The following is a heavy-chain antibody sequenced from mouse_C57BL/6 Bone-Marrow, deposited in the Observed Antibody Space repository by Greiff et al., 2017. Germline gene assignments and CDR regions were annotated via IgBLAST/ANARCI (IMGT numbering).Heavy chain of an antibody. CDR2: IHPNSGST. J-gene: IGHJ4*01. Sequence: QVQLQQPGAELVKPGASVQLSCKASGYTFTSYWMHWVKQRPGQGLEWIGMIHPNSGSTNYNEKFKSKATLTVDKSSSTAYMQLSSLTSEDSAVYYCARAGDSSGYGARDYWGQGTSVTVSS. V-gene: IGHV1-64*01. D-gene: IGHD3-2*02. CDR1: GYTFTSYW. CDR3: ARAGDSSGYGARDY.